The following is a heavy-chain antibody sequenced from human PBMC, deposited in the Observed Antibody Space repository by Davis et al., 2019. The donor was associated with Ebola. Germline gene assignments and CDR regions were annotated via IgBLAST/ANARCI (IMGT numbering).Heavy chain of an antibody. CDR2: ISYSGTT. Sequence: MPSETLSLTCTVSGGSIISSSSYWGWIRQPPGRGLEWIGSISYSGTTHYNPSLKSRVTMSVGTSKNQFSLKLSSVTAADTAVYYCARSVGEKWELLLRDPSAFDIWGQGTMVTVSS. CDR1: GGSIISSSSY. J-gene: IGHJ3*02. CDR3: ARSVGEKWELLLRDPSAFDI. D-gene: IGHD1-26*01. V-gene: IGHV4-39*07.